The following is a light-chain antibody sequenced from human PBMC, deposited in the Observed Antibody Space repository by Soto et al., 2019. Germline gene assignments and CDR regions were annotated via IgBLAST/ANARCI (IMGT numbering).Light chain of an antibody. J-gene: IGKJ1*01. V-gene: IGKV3-20*01. Sequence: DIVLTQSPGTLSLSPGQRATLSCRASQSLSSAFLAWYQQKPGQAPRLLIYSASSRATGVPDRFSGSGSGTDFTLTISRLEPEDVAVYYCQQCGSSPETFGQGTKVDIK. CDR1: QSLSSAF. CDR2: SAS. CDR3: QQCGSSPET.